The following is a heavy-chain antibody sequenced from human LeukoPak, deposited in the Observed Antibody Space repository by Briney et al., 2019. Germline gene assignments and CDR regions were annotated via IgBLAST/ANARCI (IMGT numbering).Heavy chain of an antibody. CDR3: ARRNVKFSDYGRLDY. Sequence: HSGGSLRLSCAASGFTFSSYGMHWVRQAPGKGLEWVAFIRYDGSNKYYADSVKGRFTISRDNAKNTLHLQMNTPKGDDTAVYYCARRNVKFSDYGRLDYWGQGTLVTVSS. J-gene: IGHJ4*02. CDR2: IRYDGSNK. V-gene: IGHV3-30*02. CDR1: GFTFSSYG. D-gene: IGHD4-17*01.